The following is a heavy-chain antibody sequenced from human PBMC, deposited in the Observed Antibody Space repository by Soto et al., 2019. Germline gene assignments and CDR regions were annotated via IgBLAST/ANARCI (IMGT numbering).Heavy chain of an antibody. V-gene: IGHV1-18*01. D-gene: IGHD1-1*01. CDR2: ISAHNGNT. J-gene: IGHJ4*02. CDR1: GYAFTTYG. CDR3: ARGRYGYY. Sequence: QAHLVQSGAEVKKPGASVKVSCQGSGYAFTTYGITWVRQAPGQGLEWMGWISAHNGNTNYAQKLQGRVTVTRDTSTSTAYMELRSLRYDDTAVYYCARGRYGYYWGQGALVTVSS.